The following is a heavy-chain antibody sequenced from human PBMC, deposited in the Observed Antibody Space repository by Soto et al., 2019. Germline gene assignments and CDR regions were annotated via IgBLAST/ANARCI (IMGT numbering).Heavy chain of an antibody. D-gene: IGHD6-6*01. V-gene: IGHV3-11*01. CDR3: ARAAMTRSSSTWFDP. CDR2: ISSSGSTI. Sequence: PGGSLRLSCAASGFTFSDYYMSWIRQAPGKGLEWVSYISSSGSTIYYADSVKGRFTISRDNAKNSLYLQMNSLRAEDTAVYYCARAAMTRSSSTWFDPWGQGTLVTVSS. J-gene: IGHJ5*02. CDR1: GFTFSDYY.